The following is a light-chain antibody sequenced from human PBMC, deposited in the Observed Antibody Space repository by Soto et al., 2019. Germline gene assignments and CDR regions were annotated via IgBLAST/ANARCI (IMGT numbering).Light chain of an antibody. CDR1: QGIDTNW. CDR3: QQYYTSPRIT. J-gene: IGKJ5*01. Sequence: EIVLTQSPVTLSLSPGENASFSCRASQGIDTNWLAWYQQRPGQPPRLLIYGASSRATGIPDRFSGSGSGAGFTLTISSLQAEDVAVYYCQQYYTSPRITFGQGTRLEIK. V-gene: IGKV3-20*01. CDR2: GAS.